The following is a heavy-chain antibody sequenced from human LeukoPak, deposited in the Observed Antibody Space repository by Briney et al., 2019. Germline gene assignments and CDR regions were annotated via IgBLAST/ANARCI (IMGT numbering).Heavy chain of an antibody. Sequence: SQTLSLTCATSGDSVSSNSAGWNWIRLSPSRGLEWLGRTYYRSKWFNDYAVSVNSPITINADTSKNQFSLQLNSVTPEDTAVYYCARSRNKYFDLWGRGTLVTVSS. CDR2: TYYRSKWFN. CDR1: GDSVSSNSAG. J-gene: IGHJ2*01. CDR3: ARSRNKYFDL. V-gene: IGHV6-1*01.